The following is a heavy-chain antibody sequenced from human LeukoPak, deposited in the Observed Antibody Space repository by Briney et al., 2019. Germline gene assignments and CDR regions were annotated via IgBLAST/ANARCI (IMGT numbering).Heavy chain of an antibody. D-gene: IGHD3-16*01. Sequence: GGSLRLSCAASGFTFSNHWMHWVRQAPGKGLVWVSRINNDGSRTTYADSVNGRLTISRDNAKNTLYLQMNSLRAGDTAVYFCASVVSRGNFAYWGQGTLVTVSS. CDR2: INNDGSRT. CDR1: GFTFSNHW. V-gene: IGHV3-74*01. CDR3: ASVVSRGNFAY. J-gene: IGHJ4*02.